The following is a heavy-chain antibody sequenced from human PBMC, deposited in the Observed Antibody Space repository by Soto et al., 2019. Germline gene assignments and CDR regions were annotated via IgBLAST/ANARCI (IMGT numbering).Heavy chain of an antibody. CDR2: IYWADDK. CDR3: AHRVLRTVFGLVTTTAIYFDF. J-gene: IGHJ4*02. CDR1: GFSLTTSGVG. V-gene: IGHV2-5*02. D-gene: IGHD3-3*01. Sequence: QITLNESGPTVVRPTETLTLTCRFSGFSLTTSGVGVGWIRQSPGKAPEWLALIYWADDKRYSASLKSRLTITQDTSKNQLVLTVSDLYPTDTATYYCAHRVLRTVFGLVTTTAIYFDFWGQGTPVAVSS.